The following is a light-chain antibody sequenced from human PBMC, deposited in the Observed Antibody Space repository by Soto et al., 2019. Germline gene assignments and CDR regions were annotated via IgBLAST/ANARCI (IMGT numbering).Light chain of an antibody. Sequence: DIQITQSPSSLSASVGDRVTITCQSSQAISNDLDWYQQKTGQAPKLLIYDASNLETGVPSRFSGSGSGADFTLTISSLQPEEFATYYCQQTYSTPPAFGQATKVDIK. CDR1: QAISND. V-gene: IGKV1-39*01. J-gene: IGKJ1*01. CDR3: QQTYSTPPA. CDR2: DAS.